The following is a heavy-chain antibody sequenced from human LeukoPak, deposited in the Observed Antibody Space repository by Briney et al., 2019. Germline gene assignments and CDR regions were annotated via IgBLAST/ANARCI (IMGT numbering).Heavy chain of an antibody. Sequence: PGGSLRLSCAVSGFTVSSNYMSWVRQAPGKGLEWIGTIYHGGSTYYNPSLKSRVTISVDTSKNQFSLKLSSVTAADTAVYYCASALSSSWPNFDYWGQGTLVTVSS. J-gene: IGHJ4*02. CDR2: IYHGGST. D-gene: IGHD6-13*01. CDR3: ASALSSSWPNFDY. CDR1: GFTVSSNY. V-gene: IGHV4-38-2*01.